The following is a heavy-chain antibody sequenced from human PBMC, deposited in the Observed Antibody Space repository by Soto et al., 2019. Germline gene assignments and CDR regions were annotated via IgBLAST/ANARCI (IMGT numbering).Heavy chain of an antibody. D-gene: IGHD3-16*01. CDR2: FIPIFGTA. CDR1: GGTFSSYA. V-gene: IGHV1-69*12. Sequence: QVQLVQSGAEVKKPGSSVKVSCKASGGTFSSYAISWVRQAPGQGLEWMGGFIPIFGTANYAQKFQGRVTITADESTSKAAKELSSLRSEDTAVDYCSRPPLGARWGSYFDYWGQGTLVTVSS. J-gene: IGHJ4*02. CDR3: SRPPLGARWGSYFDY.